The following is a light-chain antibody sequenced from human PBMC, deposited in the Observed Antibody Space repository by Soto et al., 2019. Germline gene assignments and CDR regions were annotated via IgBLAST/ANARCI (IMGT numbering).Light chain of an antibody. CDR3: SSYTSGSTWV. CDR1: SSDVGGYNY. V-gene: IGLV2-14*01. Sequence: QSALTQPASVSGSPGQSITISCTGTSSDVGGYNYVSWYQQHPGKAPKLMIYDVSNRPSGVSNRFSGSKSGNTASLTISGLQAEDEADYYCSSYTSGSTWVFGVGTKLTVL. J-gene: IGLJ3*02. CDR2: DVS.